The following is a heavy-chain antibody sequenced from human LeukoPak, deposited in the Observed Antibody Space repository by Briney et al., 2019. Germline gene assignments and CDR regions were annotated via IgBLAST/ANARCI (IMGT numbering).Heavy chain of an antibody. Sequence: SETLSLTCTVSAGSISSYYWSWIRQPPGKGLEWIGYIYYSGSTNYNPSLKSRVTISVDTSKNQFSLKLSSVTAADTAVYYCASHLEWLYAFDYWGQGTLVTVSS. D-gene: IGHD3-3*01. CDR2: IYYSGST. CDR1: AGSISSYY. V-gene: IGHV4-59*08. CDR3: ASHLEWLYAFDY. J-gene: IGHJ4*02.